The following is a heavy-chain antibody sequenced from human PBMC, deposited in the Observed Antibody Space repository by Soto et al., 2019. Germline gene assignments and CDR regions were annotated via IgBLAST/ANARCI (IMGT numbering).Heavy chain of an antibody. CDR1: LFAFSGYG. CDR2: IWHDGTNK. D-gene: IGHD7-27*01. J-gene: IGHJ6*02. V-gene: IGHV3-33*01. CDR3: ARNLGDMEV. Sequence: SLRVSCASSLFAFSGYGMHLVRQAPVKWLEFVAGIWHDGTNKQYADSVKGRFSISRDNSKNMLYLEMNSLRAEDTAVYYCARNLGDMEVWGQGTTVTVSS.